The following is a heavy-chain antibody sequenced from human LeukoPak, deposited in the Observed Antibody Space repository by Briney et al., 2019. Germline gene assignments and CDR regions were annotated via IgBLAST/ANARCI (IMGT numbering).Heavy chain of an antibody. CDR1: GYTFTGYF. D-gene: IGHD4-17*01. V-gene: IGHV1-2*02. J-gene: IGHJ6*03. CDR3: AREVHGDYVVPVYYYYYYMDV. Sequence: GASVKVSCKASGYTFTGYFMHWVRQAPGQGLEWMGWINPNSGDANYAQKFQGRVTMTRDTSISTAYMELSRLRSDDTAVYYCAREVHGDYVVPVYYYYYYMDVWGKGTTVTISS. CDR2: INPNSGDA.